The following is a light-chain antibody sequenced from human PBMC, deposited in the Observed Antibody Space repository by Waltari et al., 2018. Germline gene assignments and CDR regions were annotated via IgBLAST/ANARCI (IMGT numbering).Light chain of an antibody. CDR1: QSVSRY. CDR2: EAS. V-gene: IGKV3-11*01. Sequence: EIVLTQSPATLSLSPGERATLSCRASQSVSRYLAWYQQKPGQAPRLLIYEASNRATGIPARFNGSGSGTDFTLTITSLEPEDFGVYYCQQRGDWPITFGQGTRLEMK. CDR3: QQRGDWPIT. J-gene: IGKJ5*01.